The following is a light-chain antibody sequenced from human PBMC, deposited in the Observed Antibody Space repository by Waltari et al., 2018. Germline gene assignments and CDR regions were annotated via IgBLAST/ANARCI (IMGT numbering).Light chain of an antibody. V-gene: IGLV1-40*01. CDR1: SSNIGAPYN. CDR2: ANN. CDR3: QQYLTSSWT. J-gene: IGLJ3*02. Sequence: QSVLTQPPSVSGAPRQRVTISCTGSSSNIGAPYNVHWYQLSPGSAPKLISYANNKRPSGVPDRFSGSGSGTDFTLTISSLQAEDVAVYYCQQYLTSSWTFGQGTK.